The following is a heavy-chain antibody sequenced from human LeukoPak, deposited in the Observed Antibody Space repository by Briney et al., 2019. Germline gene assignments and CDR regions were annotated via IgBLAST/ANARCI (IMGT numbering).Heavy chain of an antibody. CDR1: GGSISGFY. D-gene: IGHD3-22*01. J-gene: IGHJ3*02. V-gene: IGHV4-59*12. CDR3: ARGRRTMIVVPQLANDAFDI. CDR2: MSNNGAT. Sequence: SETLSLTCTVSGGSISGFYWSWIRQPPGKGLEWIGYMSNNGATTYNPSLKSRVTISIDMSNNHFSLKLSSVTAADTAVYYCARGRRTMIVVPQLANDAFDIWGQGTMVTVSS.